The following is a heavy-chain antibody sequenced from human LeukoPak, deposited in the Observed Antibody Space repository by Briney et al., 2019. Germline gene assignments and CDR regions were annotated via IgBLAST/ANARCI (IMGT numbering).Heavy chain of an antibody. J-gene: IGHJ5*02. Sequence: SETLSLTCTVSGYSISSGYYWGWIRQPPGKGLEWIASIYHSGSTYYNPSLKSRVTISVDTSKNQFSLKLSSVTAADTAVYYCASYTGYCSGGSCSNWFDAWGQGTLVTVSS. V-gene: IGHV4-38-2*02. CDR2: IYHSGST. D-gene: IGHD2-15*01. CDR1: GYSISSGYY. CDR3: ASYTGYCSGGSCSNWFDA.